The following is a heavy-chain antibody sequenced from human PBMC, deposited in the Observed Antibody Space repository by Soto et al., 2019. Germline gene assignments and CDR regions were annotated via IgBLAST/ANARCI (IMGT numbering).Heavy chain of an antibody. CDR1: GYTFSNYG. CDR2: ITAYNGKT. V-gene: IGHV1-18*04. CDR3: ARQHNDLWSDSPDFDY. Sequence: ASVKVSCKASGYTFSNYGVSWVRQAPLQWLEWLGWITAYNGKTNYAHNFEGRVAMTIDTSTSTAYMELRSLRSDDTAVYYCARQHNDLWSDSPDFDYWGQGTLVTVSS. D-gene: IGHD3-3*01. J-gene: IGHJ4*02.